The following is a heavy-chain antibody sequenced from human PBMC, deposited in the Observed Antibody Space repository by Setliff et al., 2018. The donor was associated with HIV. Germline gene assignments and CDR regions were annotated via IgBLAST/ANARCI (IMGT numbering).Heavy chain of an antibody. CDR1: SGSLSGYY. CDR2: INQSGRS. CDR3: ARRDPQYNYGHFDY. V-gene: IGHV4-34*01. D-gene: IGHD5-18*01. J-gene: IGHJ4*02. Sequence: SETLSLTCAVYSGSLSGYYWNWIRQPPGKGLEWIGEINQSGRSNYNPSLKSRVIISIDTSKNQFALKLTSVTAADTAIFYCARRDPQYNYGHFDYWSQGTLVTVSS.